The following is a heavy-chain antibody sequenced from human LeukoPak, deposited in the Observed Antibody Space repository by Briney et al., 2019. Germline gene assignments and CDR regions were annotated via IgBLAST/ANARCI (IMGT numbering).Heavy chain of an antibody. D-gene: IGHD2-15*01. CDR2: INPNSGGT. CDR3: ARERTLTSCYDY. Sequence: VASVKVSCKASGYTFTGYYMHWVRQAPGQGLEWMGWINPNSGGTNYAQKFQGRVTMTRDTSISTAYMELSRLRSDDTAMHYCARERTLTSCYDYWGQGTLVTVSS. J-gene: IGHJ4*02. CDR1: GYTFTGYY. V-gene: IGHV1-2*02.